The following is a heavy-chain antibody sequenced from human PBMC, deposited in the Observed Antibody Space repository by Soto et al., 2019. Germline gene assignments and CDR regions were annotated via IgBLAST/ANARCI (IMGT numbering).Heavy chain of an antibody. Sequence: SVKVSCKASGGTFSSYAISWVRQAPGQGLEWMGGIIPIFGTANYAQKFQGRVTITADESTSTAYMELSSLRSEDTAVYYCARESEYYVYAFEIWGQGTMVTVSS. CDR1: GGTFSSYA. D-gene: IGHD1-26*01. CDR2: IIPIFGTA. CDR3: ARESEYYVYAFEI. J-gene: IGHJ3*02. V-gene: IGHV1-69*13.